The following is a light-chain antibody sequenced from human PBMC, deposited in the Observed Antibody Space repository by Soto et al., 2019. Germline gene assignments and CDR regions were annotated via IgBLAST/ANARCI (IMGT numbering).Light chain of an antibody. CDR1: QSVLYSSNNKNY. CDR3: QQYYGTPYT. V-gene: IGKV4-1*01. J-gene: IGKJ2*01. Sequence: EIVMTQSPDSLAVSLGERATINCKSSQSVLYSSNNKNYLAWYQQKPRQPPELLISWASTREFGVPDRFSGSGSGTDFTLTISSLQAEDVAVYCCQQYYGTPYTFGQGTKLEIK. CDR2: WAS.